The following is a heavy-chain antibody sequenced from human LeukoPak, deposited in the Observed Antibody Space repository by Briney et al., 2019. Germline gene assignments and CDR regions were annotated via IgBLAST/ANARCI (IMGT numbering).Heavy chain of an antibody. CDR1: GGSISSYY. V-gene: IGHV4-59*12. CDR2: LYYSGST. D-gene: IGHD6-19*01. J-gene: IGHJ4*02. CDR3: ARVIAVAGLDY. Sequence: SETLSLTCTVSGGSISSYYWTWIRQPPGKGLEWIGSLYYSGSTNYNPSLKSRVTISVDTSKNQLSLKLSSVTAADTAVYYCARVIAVAGLDYWGQGALVTVSS.